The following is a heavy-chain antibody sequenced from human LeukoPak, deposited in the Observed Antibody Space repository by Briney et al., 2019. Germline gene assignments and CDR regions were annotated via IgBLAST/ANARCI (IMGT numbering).Heavy chain of an antibody. CDR2: IYYSGST. D-gene: IGHD3-22*01. V-gene: IGHV4-59*01. Sequence: SETLSLTCTVSGGSISSYYWSWIRQPPGKGLEWIGYIYYSGSTNYNPSLKSRVTMSVDTSKNQFSLKLSSVTAADTAVYYCARVNYDSSGYFFDYWGQGTLVTVSS. CDR3: ARVNYDSSGYFFDY. CDR1: GGSISSYY. J-gene: IGHJ4*02.